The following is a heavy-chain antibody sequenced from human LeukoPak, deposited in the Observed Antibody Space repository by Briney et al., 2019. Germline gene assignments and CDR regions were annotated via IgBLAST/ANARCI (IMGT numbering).Heavy chain of an antibody. CDR2: ISYDGSNK. Sequence: GSLRLSCAASGFTFSSYGMHWVRQAPGKGLEWVAVISYDGSNKYYADSVKGRFTISRDNSKNTLYLQMNSLRAEDTAVYYCAKGGWGYYMDVWGKGTTVTVSS. CDR1: GFTFSSYG. CDR3: AKGGWGYYMDV. V-gene: IGHV3-30*18. J-gene: IGHJ6*03. D-gene: IGHD6-19*01.